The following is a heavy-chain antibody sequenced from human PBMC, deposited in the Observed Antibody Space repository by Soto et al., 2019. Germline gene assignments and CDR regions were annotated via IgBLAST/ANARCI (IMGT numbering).Heavy chain of an antibody. CDR3: ARSSSSWYYFSKNNWFDP. Sequence: QVQLVQSGAEVKKPGSSVKVSCKASGGTFSSYAISWVRQAPGQGLEWMGGIIPIFGTANYGQKFQGRVTSTADESTSTAYMERSSLRSEATAVYYCARSSSSWYYFSKNNWFDPWGHGTLVTVSS. CDR2: IIPIFGTA. CDR1: GGTFSSYA. J-gene: IGHJ5*02. V-gene: IGHV1-69*01. D-gene: IGHD6-13*01.